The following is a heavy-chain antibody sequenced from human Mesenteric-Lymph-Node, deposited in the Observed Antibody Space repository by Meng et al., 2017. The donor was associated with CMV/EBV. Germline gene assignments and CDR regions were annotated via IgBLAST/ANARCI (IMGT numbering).Heavy chain of an antibody. CDR3: ARDSNWNYDYFDY. CDR2: IYYSGST. J-gene: IGHJ4*02. CDR1: GGSISSSSYY. V-gene: IGHV4-39*07. D-gene: IGHD1-7*01. Sequence: GSLRLSCTVSGGSISSSSYYWGWIRQPPGKGLEWIGSIYYSGSTYYNPSLKSRVTISVDTSKNQFSLKLSSVTAADTAVYYCARDSNWNYDYFDYWGQGTLVTVSS.